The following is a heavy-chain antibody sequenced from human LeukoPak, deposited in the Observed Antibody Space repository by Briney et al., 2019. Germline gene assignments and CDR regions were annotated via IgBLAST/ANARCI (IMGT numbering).Heavy chain of an antibody. J-gene: IGHJ4*02. CDR1: GYTFIGHF. D-gene: IGHD5-18*01. CDR2: ISAYNGNT. V-gene: IGHV1-18*04. CDR3: ASGVDTAMTGFDY. Sequence: GASVKVSCKASGYTFIGHFIHWVRQAPGQGLEWMGWISAYNGNTNYAQKLQGRVTMTTDTSTSTAYMELRSLRSDDTAVYYCASGVDTAMTGFDYWGQGTLVTVSS.